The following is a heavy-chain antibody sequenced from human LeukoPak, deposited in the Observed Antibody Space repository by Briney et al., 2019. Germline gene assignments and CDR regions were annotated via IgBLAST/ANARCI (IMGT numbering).Heavy chain of an antibody. Sequence: ASVKVSCKASGYTFTTYAIHWVRQAPGQRLEWMGWINTGNGNTKHSQNFQGRVTITRDTSASTAYMELSSLRSEDTAVYYCARHSLTYPAGLDYWGQGTLVTVSS. CDR3: ARHSLTYPAGLDY. D-gene: IGHD2/OR15-2a*01. V-gene: IGHV1-3*04. CDR1: GYTFTTYA. J-gene: IGHJ4*02. CDR2: INTGNGNT.